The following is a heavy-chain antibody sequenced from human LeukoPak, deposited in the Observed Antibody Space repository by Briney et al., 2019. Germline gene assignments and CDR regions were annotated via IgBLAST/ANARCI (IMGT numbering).Heavy chain of an antibody. CDR3: ARGYSSSWYSDY. Sequence: SETLSLTCTVSGGSISSYYWSWIRQPAGRGLEWIGRIYTSGSTNYNPSLKSRVTISVDKSKNQFSLKLSSVTAADTAVYYCARGYSSSWYSDYWGQGTLVTVSS. CDR2: IYTSGST. V-gene: IGHV4-4*07. CDR1: GGSISSYY. J-gene: IGHJ4*02. D-gene: IGHD6-13*01.